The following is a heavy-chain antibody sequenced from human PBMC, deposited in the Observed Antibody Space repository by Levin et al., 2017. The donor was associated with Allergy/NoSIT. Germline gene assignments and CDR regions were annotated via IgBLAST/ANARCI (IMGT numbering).Heavy chain of an antibody. J-gene: IGHJ4*02. D-gene: IGHD6-19*01. CDR2: IYWDDDK. CDR1: GFSISTTGVG. Sequence: VSGPTLVKPTQTLTLTCSLSGFSISTTGVGVGWIRQPPGKALEWLAVIYWDDDKRFSPSLSNRVSIIKDTSKNQVVLVMTNMDPVDTATYYCAHRPAGYASGWSSAHFDHWRQGVLVTVSS. V-gene: IGHV2-5*02. CDR3: AHRPAGYASGWSSAHFDH.